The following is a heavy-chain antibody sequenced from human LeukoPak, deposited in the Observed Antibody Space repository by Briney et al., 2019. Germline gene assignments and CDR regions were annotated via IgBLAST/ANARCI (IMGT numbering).Heavy chain of an antibody. Sequence: ASVRVSCKASGYTFTSYDINWVRQAPGQGLEWMGWMNPNSGNTGYAQKFQGRVTMTRNTSISTAYMELSSLRSEDTAVYYCATTGIAAAIDAFDIWGQGTMVTVSS. V-gene: IGHV1-8*01. CDR1: GYTFTSYD. D-gene: IGHD6-13*01. J-gene: IGHJ3*02. CDR3: ATTGIAAAIDAFDI. CDR2: MNPNSGNT.